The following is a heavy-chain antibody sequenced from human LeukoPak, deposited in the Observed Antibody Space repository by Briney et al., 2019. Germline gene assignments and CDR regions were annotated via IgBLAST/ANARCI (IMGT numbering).Heavy chain of an antibody. V-gene: IGHV4-4*02. CDR3: ARGGWIQLLDY. CDR2: IYHSGST. J-gene: IGHJ4*02. CDR1: GGSISSSNW. D-gene: IGHD5-18*01. Sequence: SETLSLTCAVSGGSISSSNWWSWVRQPPGKGLEWIGEIYHSGSTNYNPSLKSRVTISIDMSNNQFSLKLSSVTAADTAVYYCARGGWIQLLDYWGQGTLVTVSS.